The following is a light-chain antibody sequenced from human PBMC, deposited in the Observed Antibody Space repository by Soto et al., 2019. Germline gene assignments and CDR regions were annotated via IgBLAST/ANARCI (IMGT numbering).Light chain of an antibody. CDR3: QQRTDWLT. CDR2: DAS. V-gene: IGKV3-11*01. Sequence: EIVLTQSPATLSLSPGETATLSCRASQSVSSSLAWYQQKPGQAPRLLIYDASNRATGIPARFSGSGSATDFTLTISSLEPEDFAVYYCQQRTDWLTFGGGTKVVIK. J-gene: IGKJ4*01. CDR1: QSVSSS.